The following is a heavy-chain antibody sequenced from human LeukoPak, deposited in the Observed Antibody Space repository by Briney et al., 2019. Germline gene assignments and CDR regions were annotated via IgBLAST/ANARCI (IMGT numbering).Heavy chain of an antibody. V-gene: IGHV3-33*01. Sequence: PGGSLRLCCEAAGFTFSAYGMHWVRQAPGKGLEWAAVIWYDGSNKYYADSVKGRFTISGDNSKNTLYLQMNSLRAEDTAVYYCASSMRDCSGGSCHWGWFDPWGQGTLVTVSS. CDR1: GFTFSAYG. J-gene: IGHJ5*02. CDR3: ASSMRDCSGGSCHWGWFDP. CDR2: IWYDGSNK. D-gene: IGHD2-15*01.